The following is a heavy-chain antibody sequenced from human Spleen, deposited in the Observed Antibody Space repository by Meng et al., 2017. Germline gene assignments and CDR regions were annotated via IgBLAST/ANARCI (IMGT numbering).Heavy chain of an antibody. D-gene: IGHD1-26*01. J-gene: IGHJ3*02. CDR2: TYPGDSDT. CDR3: ARPIVGATMAAFEI. CDR1: GYSFTSYW. V-gene: IGHV5-51*01. Sequence: KVSCKGSGYSFTSYWIGWVRQRPGKGLEWMGITYPGDSDTRYSPSFQGQVTISADKSISTAYLQWSSLKASDTAMYYCARPIVGATMAAFEIWGQETMVTVSS.